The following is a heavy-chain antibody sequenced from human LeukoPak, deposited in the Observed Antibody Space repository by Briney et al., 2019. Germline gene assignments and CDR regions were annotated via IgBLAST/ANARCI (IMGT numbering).Heavy chain of an antibody. J-gene: IGHJ6*02. CDR2: ISGSGGST. Sequence: GGSLRLSCAASGFTFSSYAMSWVRQAPGKGLEWVPAISGSGGSTYYADSVKGRFTISRDNSKNTLYLQMNSLKAEDTAVYYCAKDNYYHYYGMDVWGQGTTVTVSS. CDR1: GFTFSSYA. CDR3: AKDNYYHYYGMDV. V-gene: IGHV3-23*01.